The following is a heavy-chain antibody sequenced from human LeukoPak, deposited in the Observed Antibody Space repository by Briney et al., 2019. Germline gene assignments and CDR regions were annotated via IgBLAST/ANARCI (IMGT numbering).Heavy chain of an antibody. CDR3: VRVIRSWFDT. Sequence: SETLSLTCSVSGDSINNNFWTWLRQPPGKRLEWIGYIYHSGTTNYNPSLNSRVTMSIDASKNQISLKLSSVTAADTAVYYCVRVIRSWFDTWGQGTLVTVSS. CDR2: IYHSGTT. V-gene: IGHV4-59*01. J-gene: IGHJ5*02. CDR1: GDSINNNF.